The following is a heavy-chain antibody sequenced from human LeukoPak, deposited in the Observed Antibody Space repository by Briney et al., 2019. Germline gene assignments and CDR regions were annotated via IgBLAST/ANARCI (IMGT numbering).Heavy chain of an antibody. V-gene: IGHV4-59*01. D-gene: IGHD3-3*01. CDR3: ARIPYDFWSGYLDVWYYGMDV. J-gene: IGHJ6*02. Sequence: SETLSLTCTVSGGSISSYYWSWIRQPPGKGLEWIGYIYYSGSTNYNPSLKSRVTISVDTSKNQFSLKLSSVTAAGTAVYYCARIPYDFWSGYLDVWYYGMDVWGQGTTVTVSS. CDR1: GGSISSYY. CDR2: IYYSGST.